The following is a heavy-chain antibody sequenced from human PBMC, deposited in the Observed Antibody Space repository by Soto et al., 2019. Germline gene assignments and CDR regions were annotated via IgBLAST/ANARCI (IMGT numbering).Heavy chain of an antibody. CDR1: GVSISSYY. D-gene: IGHD6-19*01. V-gene: IGHV4-59*01. CDR3: ARVSAVAGGAMDV. Sequence: ETLSLTCPVSGVSISSYYWSGIRQPPGKGLEWIGYIYYSGSTNYNPSLKSRVTISVDTSKNQFSLKLSSVTAADTAVYYCARVSAVAGGAMDVWGQGTTVTVYS. J-gene: IGHJ6*02. CDR2: IYYSGST.